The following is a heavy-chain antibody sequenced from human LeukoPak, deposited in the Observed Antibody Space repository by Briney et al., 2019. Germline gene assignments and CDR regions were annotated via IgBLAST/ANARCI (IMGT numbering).Heavy chain of an antibody. CDR2: INPSGGST. Sequence: ASVKVSCKASGYTFTSYYMHWVRQAPGQGLEWMGIINPSGGSTSYAQKFQGRVTMTRDTSTSTVYMELSSLRSEDTAVYYCARDLVRELHPPDYGMDVWGQGTTVTVSS. V-gene: IGHV1-46*01. J-gene: IGHJ6*02. CDR3: ARDLVRELHPPDYGMDV. CDR1: GYTFTSYY. D-gene: IGHD1-26*01.